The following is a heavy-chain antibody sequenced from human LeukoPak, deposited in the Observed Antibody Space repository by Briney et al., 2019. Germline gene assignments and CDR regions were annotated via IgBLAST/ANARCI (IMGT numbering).Heavy chain of an antibody. CDR3: ANTQGRAYYDSSGS. CDR1: GFTFSSYS. D-gene: IGHD3-22*01. Sequence: PGGSLRLSCAASGFTFSSYSMNWVRQAPGKGLEWVSAISGSGGSTYYADSVKGRFTISRDNSKNTLYLQMNSLRAEDTAVYYCANTQGRAYYDSSGSWGQGTLVTVSS. J-gene: IGHJ5*02. V-gene: IGHV3-23*01. CDR2: ISGSGGST.